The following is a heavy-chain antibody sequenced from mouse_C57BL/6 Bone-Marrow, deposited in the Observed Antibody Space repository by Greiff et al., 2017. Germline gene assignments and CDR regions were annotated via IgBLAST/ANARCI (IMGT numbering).Heavy chain of an antibody. D-gene: IGHD2-4*01. CDR3: ARGTHYDYDNY. J-gene: IGHJ2*01. CDR2: IDPSDSYT. CDR1: GYTFTSYW. Sequence: QVQLQQPGAELVMPGASVKLSCKASGYTFTSYWMHWVKQRPGQGLEWIGVIDPSDSYTNYNQKFKGKATLTVDKSSSTAYMQLSSLTSEYSAVYYCARGTHYDYDNYWGQGTTLTVSS. V-gene: IGHV1-69*01.